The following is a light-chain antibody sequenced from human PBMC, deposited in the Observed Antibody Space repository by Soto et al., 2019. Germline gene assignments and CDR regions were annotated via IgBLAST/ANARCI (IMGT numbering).Light chain of an antibody. V-gene: IGKV3-15*01. J-gene: IGKJ2*01. Sequence: EIVMTKSPASLSVSPGDGATLSCWASQSVASNVAWDQQRPGQGPRLLIHGASTRAAGVPARFSGSGSGTDFTLTISSLQSEDFAVDYCQQYHNWPPQYTLGQGTKLQIK. CDR1: QSVASN. CDR2: GAS. CDR3: QQYHNWPPQYT.